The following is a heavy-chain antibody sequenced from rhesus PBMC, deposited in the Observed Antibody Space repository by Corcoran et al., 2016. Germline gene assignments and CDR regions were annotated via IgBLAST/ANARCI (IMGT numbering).Heavy chain of an antibody. CDR1: GGSISGYYY. J-gene: IGHJ4*01. V-gene: IGHV4-122*02. CDR2: ISYSGST. D-gene: IGHD3-3*01. CDR3: ARGFWDWLLLFDY. Sequence: QVQLQESGPGLVKPSETLSLTCAVSGGSISGYYYWSWIRQPPGKGWEWIGYISYSGSTSYNPSLKSRVTISRDTSKNKCSLKLSSVTDADTAVDDCARGFWDWLLLFDYWGQGVLVTISS.